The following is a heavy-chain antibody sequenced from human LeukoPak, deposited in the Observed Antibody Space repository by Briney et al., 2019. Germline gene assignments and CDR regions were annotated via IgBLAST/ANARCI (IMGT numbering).Heavy chain of an antibody. Sequence: ASVKVSCKASGYTFTSYDINWVRQATGQGREWMGWMNPNSGNTGYAQKFQGRVTITRNTSISTAYMELRSLRSDDTAVYYCARDHGSSVDFDYWGQGTLVTVSS. CDR2: MNPNSGNT. D-gene: IGHD6-6*01. V-gene: IGHV1-8*03. J-gene: IGHJ4*02. CDR1: GYTFTSYD. CDR3: ARDHGSSVDFDY.